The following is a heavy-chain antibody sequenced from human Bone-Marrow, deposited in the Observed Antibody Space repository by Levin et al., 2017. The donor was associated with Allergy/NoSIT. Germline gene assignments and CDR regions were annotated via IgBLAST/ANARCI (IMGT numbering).Heavy chain of an antibody. CDR1: GGSFSGYF. CDR3: ARESGTTGTGLDY. Sequence: GSLRLSCGVYGGSFSGYFCTWIRQAPGKGLEWIGEISHSGRTLYNPSLKSRVSISVDTSKNQFSLSLTSVTAADTAVYYCARESGTTGTGLDYWGQGALVTVSS. D-gene: IGHD1-1*01. J-gene: IGHJ4*02. V-gene: IGHV4-34*01. CDR2: ISHSGRT.